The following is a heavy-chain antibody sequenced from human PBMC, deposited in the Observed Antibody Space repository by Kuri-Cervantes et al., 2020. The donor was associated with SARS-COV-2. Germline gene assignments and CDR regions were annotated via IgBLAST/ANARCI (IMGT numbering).Heavy chain of an antibody. V-gene: IGHV3-30*14. Sequence: GESLKISCAASGFTFSSYAMHWVRQAPGKGLEWVAVISYDGSNKYYADSVKGRFTISRDNSKNTLYLQMGSLRAEDMAVYYCARGSIVVVIANLDIWGQGTMVTVSS. CDR3: ARGSIVVVIANLDI. J-gene: IGHJ3*02. CDR2: ISYDGSNK. D-gene: IGHD2-21*01. CDR1: GFTFSSYA.